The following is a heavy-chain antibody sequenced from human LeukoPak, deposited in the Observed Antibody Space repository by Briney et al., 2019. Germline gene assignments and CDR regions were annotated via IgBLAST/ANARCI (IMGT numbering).Heavy chain of an antibody. V-gene: IGHV4-39*01. Sequence: SETLSLTCTVSGGSISSSSYYWGWIRQPPGKGLEWIGIIYYIGSTYYNPSLKSRVTISVDTSKNQFSLKLSSVTAADTAVYYCARHVGYCSGGSCYPEYYFDYWGQGTLVTVSS. CDR1: GGSISSSSYY. J-gene: IGHJ4*02. D-gene: IGHD2-15*01. CDR2: IYYIGST. CDR3: ARHVGYCSGGSCYPEYYFDY.